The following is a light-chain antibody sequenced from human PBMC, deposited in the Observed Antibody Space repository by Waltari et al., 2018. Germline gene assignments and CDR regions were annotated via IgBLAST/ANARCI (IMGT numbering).Light chain of an antibody. Sequence: DIQMTQSPSSLSTSVVDRVTITCRASQSISSYLNWYQQKPGKAPKLLIYAASSLQSGVPSRFSGSGSGTDFTLTISSLQREDFVTYYCQQSYSTPRTFGQGTRLEIK. V-gene: IGKV1-39*01. CDR2: AAS. CDR1: QSISSY. J-gene: IGKJ2*01. CDR3: QQSYSTPRT.